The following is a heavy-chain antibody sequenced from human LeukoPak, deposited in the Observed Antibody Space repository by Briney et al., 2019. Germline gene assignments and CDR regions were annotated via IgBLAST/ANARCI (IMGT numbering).Heavy chain of an antibody. V-gene: IGHV1-18*01. D-gene: IGHD1-26*01. Sequence: GASVKVSCKASGYSFVLYGISWVRQAPGQGLEWMGWISAYNGNTNYAQKLQGRVTMTTDTSTSTAYMELRSLRSDDTAVYYCARDNSGSRMYYFDYWGQGTLVTVSS. CDR3: ARDNSGSRMYYFDY. J-gene: IGHJ4*02. CDR1: GYSFVLYG. CDR2: ISAYNGNT.